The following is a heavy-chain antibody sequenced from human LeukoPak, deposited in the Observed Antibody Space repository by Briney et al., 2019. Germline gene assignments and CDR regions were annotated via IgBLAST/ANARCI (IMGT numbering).Heavy chain of an antibody. J-gene: IGHJ4*02. CDR1: GFTFGDYA. Sequence: GGSLRLSCTASGFTFGDYAMSWFRQAPGKGLEWVSSISGSGGSTHYADSVKGRFTISRDKTKNTLYLQMNSLRAEDTAVYYCAKSSYYDASGYYREYYFDYWGQGTLVTVSS. CDR3: AKSSYYDASGYYREYYFDY. D-gene: IGHD3-22*01. CDR2: ISGSGGST. V-gene: IGHV3-23*01.